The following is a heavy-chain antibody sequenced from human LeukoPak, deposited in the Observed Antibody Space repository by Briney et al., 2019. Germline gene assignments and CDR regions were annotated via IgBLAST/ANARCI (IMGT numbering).Heavy chain of an antibody. CDR1: GFTFSNAW. CDR2: IKRRTDCGPT. J-gene: IGHJ4*02. V-gene: IGHV3-15*01. Sequence: GGSVRLSCAASGFTFSNAWMSWVRQAPGKGLEWVGLIKRRTDCGPTDYAAPVKGRFTISKDDSKNTLYLQMNSLKNEDTDVYYCTLYLGSWGQRPVLPVSS. CDR3: TLYLGS.